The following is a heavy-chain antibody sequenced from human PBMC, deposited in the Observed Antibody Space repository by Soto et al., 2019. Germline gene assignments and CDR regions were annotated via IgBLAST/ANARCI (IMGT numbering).Heavy chain of an antibody. CDR1: GFTFSSHS. CDR3: AREWSTSGDLAY. CDR2: ISYDGSIK. J-gene: IGHJ4*02. Sequence: QVQLVESGGGVVQPGRSLRLSCAASGFTFSSHSIQWVRQAPGKGLEWVAVISYDGSIKYYADSVKGRFTISRDNSKNTAYLQMNSLRAEDTAVFYCAREWSTSGDLAYLGPGTLVIFSS. D-gene: IGHD3-10*01. V-gene: IGHV3-30-3*01.